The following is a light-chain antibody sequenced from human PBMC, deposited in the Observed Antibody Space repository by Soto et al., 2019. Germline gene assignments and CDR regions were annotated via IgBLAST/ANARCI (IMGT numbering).Light chain of an antibody. CDR2: SHN. V-gene: IGLV1-44*01. J-gene: IGLJ2*01. CDR1: SSNIGSNT. Sequence: QSVLTQPTSASGTPGQRVTISCSGTSSNIGSNTVNWYQHLPGTAPKLLIYSHNQRPSGVPDRFSGCRSGTSASLAISGLQSADEADYYCATWDDSLNGVVFGGGTKLTVL. CDR3: ATWDDSLNGVV.